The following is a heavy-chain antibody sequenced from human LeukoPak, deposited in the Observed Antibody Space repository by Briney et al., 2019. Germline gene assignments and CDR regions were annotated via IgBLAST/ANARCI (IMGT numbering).Heavy chain of an antibody. Sequence: PSETLSLTCAVYGGSFSGHYWSWIRQPPGKGLEWIGEINHSGSTNYNPSLKSRVTISVDTSKNQFSLKLSSVTAADTAVYYCAGGSYSMFNWGQGTLVTVSS. CDR1: GGSFSGHY. D-gene: IGHD1-26*01. CDR2: INHSGST. V-gene: IGHV4-34*01. J-gene: IGHJ4*02. CDR3: AGGSYSMFN.